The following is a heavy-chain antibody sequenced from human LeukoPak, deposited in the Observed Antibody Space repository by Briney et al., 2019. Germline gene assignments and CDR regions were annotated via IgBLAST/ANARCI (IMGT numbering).Heavy chain of an antibody. CDR3: ARARYYGSGSTPPYYYYYYMDV. J-gene: IGHJ6*03. V-gene: IGHV4-61*02. Sequence: SETLSLTCTVSGGSISSGSYYWGWIRQPGGKGLEWIGRIYTSGSTNYNPSRKSRFTISVDTSKNQFSLKLSSVTAADTAVYYCARARYYGSGSTPPYYYYYYMDVWGKGTTVTISS. D-gene: IGHD3-10*01. CDR1: GGSISSGSYY. CDR2: IYTSGST.